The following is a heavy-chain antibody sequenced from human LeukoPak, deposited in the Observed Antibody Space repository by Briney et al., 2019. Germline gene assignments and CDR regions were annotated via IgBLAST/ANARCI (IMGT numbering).Heavy chain of an antibody. D-gene: IGHD3-3*01. Sequence: GGSLRPSCAASGFTFSSYWMHWVRQAPGKGLVWVSRINSDGSSTSYADSVKGRFTISRDNAKNTLYLQMNSPRAEDTAVYYCARVWEWGPFDYWGQGTLVTVSS. J-gene: IGHJ4*02. CDR2: INSDGSST. CDR1: GFTFSSYW. V-gene: IGHV3-74*01. CDR3: ARVWEWGPFDY.